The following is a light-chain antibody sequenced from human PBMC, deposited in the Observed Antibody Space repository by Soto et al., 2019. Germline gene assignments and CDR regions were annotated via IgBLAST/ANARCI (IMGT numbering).Light chain of an antibody. CDR3: AAWDDSLNGPR. J-gene: IGLJ3*02. CDR1: SSNIGSNN. V-gene: IGLV1-44*01. CDR2: GNN. Sequence: QSVLTQPPSASGTPGQRVTISCSGSSSNIGSNNVNWYQQLPGTAPKLLIYGNNQRPSGVPDRFSGSKSGTSASLAISGLQSEDEADYYCAAWDDSLNGPRFGGGTKVTVL.